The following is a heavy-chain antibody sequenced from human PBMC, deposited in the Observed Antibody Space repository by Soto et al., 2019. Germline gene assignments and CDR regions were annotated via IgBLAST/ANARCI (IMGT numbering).Heavy chain of an antibody. V-gene: IGHV3-74*01. CDR3: ARDPSAYYDFWSGYYAFDI. J-gene: IGHJ3*02. Sequence: GGSLRLSCAASGFTFSSYWMHWVRQAPGKGLVWVSRINSDGSSTSYADSVKGRFTISRDNAKNTLYLQMNSLRAEDTGVYYCARDPSAYYDFWSGYYAFDIWGQGTMVTVSS. D-gene: IGHD3-3*01. CDR2: INSDGSST. CDR1: GFTFSSYW.